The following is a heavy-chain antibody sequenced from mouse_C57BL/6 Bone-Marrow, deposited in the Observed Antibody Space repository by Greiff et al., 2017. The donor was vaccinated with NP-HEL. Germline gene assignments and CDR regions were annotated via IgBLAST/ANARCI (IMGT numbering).Heavy chain of an antibody. J-gene: IGHJ3*01. Sequence: VQLQQSGAELARPGASVKLSCKASGYTFTSYGISWVKQRTGQGLEWIGEIYPRSGNPYYNEKFKGKATLTADKSSSTASMELRSLTSEYSAVYFCAREIYSISFAYWGQGTLVTVSA. V-gene: IGHV1-81*01. D-gene: IGHD2-5*01. CDR2: IYPRSGNP. CDR1: GYTFTSYG. CDR3: AREIYSISFAY.